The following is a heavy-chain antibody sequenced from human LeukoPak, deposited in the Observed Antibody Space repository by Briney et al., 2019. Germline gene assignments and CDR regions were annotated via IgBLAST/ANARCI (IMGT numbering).Heavy chain of an antibody. CDR1: GFTFSSYA. J-gene: IGHJ4*02. CDR3: AREARGYYHFDY. D-gene: IGHD3-22*01. CDR2: ISYDGSNK. V-gene: IGHV3-30-3*01. Sequence: GSLRLSCAASGFTFSSYAKHWVRQAPGKGLEGVAVISYDGSNKYYADSVKGRFTISRDNSKNTLYLQMNSLRAEDTAVYYCAREARGYYHFDYWGQGTLVPSPQ.